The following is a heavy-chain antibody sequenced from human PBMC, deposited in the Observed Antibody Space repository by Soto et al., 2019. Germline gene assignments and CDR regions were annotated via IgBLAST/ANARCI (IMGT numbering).Heavy chain of an antibody. D-gene: IGHD3-10*01. CDR3: AIPGITSSYYFSGMEV. J-gene: IGHJ6*02. V-gene: IGHV3-33*01. Sequence: QVQLVESGGGVVQPGKSVRLSCTASGFIFSTYAMHWVRQAPGKGLEWVALIWYDGTNKYYRESVEGRFTISRDNSKNTMYLQIKHLRGETTTVYYCAIPGITSSYYFSGMEVWGPGNLITVSS. CDR1: GFIFSTYA. CDR2: IWYDGTNK.